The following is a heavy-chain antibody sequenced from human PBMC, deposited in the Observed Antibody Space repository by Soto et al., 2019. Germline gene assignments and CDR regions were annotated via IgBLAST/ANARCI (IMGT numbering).Heavy chain of an antibody. Sequence: EVQLVESWGGLVQPGRSLRLSCAASGFTFDDYAMHWVRQAPGKGLAWVSGISWNSGSIGYADSVKGRFTISRDNAKNSLYLQMNSLSAEDTALYYCAKDIAAAGFTTVNASALDYWGQGNLVTVSS. CDR2: ISWNSGSI. J-gene: IGHJ4*02. CDR3: AKDIAAAGFTTVNASALDY. CDR1: GFTFDDYA. V-gene: IGHV3-9*01. D-gene: IGHD6-13*01.